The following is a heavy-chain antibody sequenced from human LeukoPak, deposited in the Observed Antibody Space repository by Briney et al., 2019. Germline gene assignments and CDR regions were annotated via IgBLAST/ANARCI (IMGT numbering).Heavy chain of an antibody. Sequence: PGGSLRLSCAASGFTFSSYAMSWVRQAPGKGLEWVSAISGSDGSTYYADSVKGRFTISRDNSKNTLYLQMNSPRAEDTAIYSCAKGSSSNIAARLNYWGQGTLVTVSS. CDR2: ISGSDGST. V-gene: IGHV3-23*01. J-gene: IGHJ4*02. CDR3: AKGSSSNIAARLNY. D-gene: IGHD6-6*01. CDR1: GFTFSSYA.